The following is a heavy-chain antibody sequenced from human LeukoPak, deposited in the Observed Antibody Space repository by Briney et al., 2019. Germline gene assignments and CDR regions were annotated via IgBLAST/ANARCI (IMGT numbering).Heavy chain of an antibody. CDR3: ARGDPYYYDSSGQESALDY. D-gene: IGHD3-22*01. CDR2: IYYSGST. J-gene: IGHJ4*02. V-gene: IGHV4-30-4*01. CDR1: GGSISSGDYY. Sequence: SQTLSLTCTVSGGSISSGDYYWSWIRQPPGKGLGWLGYIYYSGSTYYNPSLKSRVTISVDTSKNQFSLKLSSVTAADTAVYYCARGDPYYYDSSGQESALDYWGQGTLVTASS.